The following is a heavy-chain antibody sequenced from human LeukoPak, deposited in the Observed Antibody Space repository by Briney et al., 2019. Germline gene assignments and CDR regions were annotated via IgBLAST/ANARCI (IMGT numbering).Heavy chain of an antibody. V-gene: IGHV4-59*12. Sequence: SETLSLTCTVSGGSISSYYWSWIRQPPGKGLEWIGYIYYSGSTNYDPSLKSRVTISVDTSKNQFSLKLSSVTAADTAVYYCARDRNWDYFDYWGQGTLVTVSS. J-gene: IGHJ4*02. CDR2: IYYSGST. CDR1: GGSISSYY. CDR3: ARDRNWDYFDY. D-gene: IGHD7-27*01.